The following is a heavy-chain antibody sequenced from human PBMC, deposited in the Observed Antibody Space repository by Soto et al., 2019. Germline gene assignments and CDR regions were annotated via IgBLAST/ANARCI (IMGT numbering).Heavy chain of an antibody. CDR1: GGSFSGYY. D-gene: IGHD5-18*01. J-gene: IGHJ4*02. CDR3: AREGIQLWLQAFDY. Sequence: QVQLQQWGAGLLKPSETLSLTCAVYGGSFSGYYWSWIRQPPGKGLEWIGEINHSGSTNYNPSLKSRVTISVDTSKNQFSLKLSSVTAADTAVYYCAREGIQLWLQAFDYWGQGTLVTVSS. V-gene: IGHV4-34*01. CDR2: INHSGST.